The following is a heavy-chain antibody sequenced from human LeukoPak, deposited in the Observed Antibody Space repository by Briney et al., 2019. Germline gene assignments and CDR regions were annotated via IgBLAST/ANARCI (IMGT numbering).Heavy chain of an antibody. CDR1: GFTFSTYD. D-gene: IGHD6-19*01. V-gene: IGHV3-21*01. CDR2: ITDVSSYI. CDR3: ARESVGSSGWYYFDY. Sequence: GGSLRLSCAASGFTFSTYDMNWVRQAPGKGLEWVSSITDVSSYIYYADSVKDRFTVSRDNAKNSLYLQMNSLRAEDTAVYYCARESVGSSGWYYFDYWGQGTLVTVSS. J-gene: IGHJ4*02.